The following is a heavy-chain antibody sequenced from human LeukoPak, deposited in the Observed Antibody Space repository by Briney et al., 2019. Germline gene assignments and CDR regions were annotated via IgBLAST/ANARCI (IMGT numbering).Heavy chain of an antibody. D-gene: IGHD3-10*02. CDR2: INHSGST. CDR1: GGSFSGYY. J-gene: IGHJ4*02. V-gene: IGHV4-34*01. CDR3: ARGRNYYVLDY. Sequence: SETLSLTCAVNGGSFSGYYWSWIRQPPGKGLEWIGEINHSGSTNYNPSLKSRVTISVDTSKNQFSLKLSSVTAADTAVYYCARGRNYYVLDYWGQGTLVTVSS.